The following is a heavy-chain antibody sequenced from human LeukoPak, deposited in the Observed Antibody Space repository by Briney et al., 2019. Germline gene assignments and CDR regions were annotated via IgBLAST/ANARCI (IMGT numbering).Heavy chain of an antibody. CDR1: GFTFSSYS. J-gene: IGHJ5*02. Sequence: GGSLRLPCAASGFTFSSYSMNWVRQAPGKGLEWVSSISSSSSYIYYADSVKGRFTISRDNAKNSLYLQMNSLRAEDTAVYYCARNHLDYYDREFDPRGQGTLVTVSS. CDR3: ARNHLDYYDREFDP. CDR2: ISSSSSYI. D-gene: IGHD3-22*01. V-gene: IGHV3-21*01.